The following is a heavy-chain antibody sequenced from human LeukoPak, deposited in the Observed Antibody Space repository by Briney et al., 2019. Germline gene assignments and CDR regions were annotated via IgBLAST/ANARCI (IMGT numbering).Heavy chain of an antibody. V-gene: IGHV3-23*01. J-gene: IGHJ4*02. CDR1: GFTFSSYA. Sequence: GGSLRLSCAASGFTFSSYAMSWVRQAPGKGLEWVSAISGSGGGTYYADSVKGRFTISRDNSKNTLYLQMNSLRAEDTAVYYCAKGDITFGGVIVRPDFDYWGQGTLVTVSS. CDR2: ISGSGGGT. D-gene: IGHD3-16*02. CDR3: AKGDITFGGVIVRPDFDY.